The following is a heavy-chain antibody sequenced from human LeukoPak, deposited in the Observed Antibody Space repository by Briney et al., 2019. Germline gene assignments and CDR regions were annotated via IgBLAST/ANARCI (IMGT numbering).Heavy chain of an antibody. CDR1: GFTFSSYA. Sequence: PGGSLRLSCAASGFTFSSYAMSWVRQAPGKGLEWVSAISGSGGSTYYADSVKGRFTISRDNSKNTLYLQMNSLRAEDTAVYYCAKPNYYNDSSGRYFDYWGQGTLVTVSS. D-gene: IGHD3-22*01. V-gene: IGHV3-23*01. CDR3: AKPNYYNDSSGRYFDY. J-gene: IGHJ4*02. CDR2: ISGSGGST.